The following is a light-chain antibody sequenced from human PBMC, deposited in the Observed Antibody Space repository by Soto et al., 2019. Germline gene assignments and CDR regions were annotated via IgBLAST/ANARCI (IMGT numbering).Light chain of an antibody. CDR2: AAS. CDR1: QSISSY. J-gene: IGKJ1*01. Sequence: DIQMTQSPSSLSASVGERVTITCRASQSISSYLNWYKQKPGKAPNLLIYAASSLQSGVPSRFRGSGSGTEFTLTISSLQPEDFATYYCQHYNSYSEAFGQGTKVDIK. CDR3: QHYNSYSEA. V-gene: IGKV1-39*01.